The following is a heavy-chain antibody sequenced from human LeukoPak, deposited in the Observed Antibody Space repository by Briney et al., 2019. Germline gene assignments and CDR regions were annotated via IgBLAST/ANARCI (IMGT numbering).Heavy chain of an antibody. Sequence: SETLSLTCAVYGGSFSGYYWSWIRQPPGKGLEWIGEINHSGSTNYNPSLKSRVTISVDTSKNQFSLKLSSVTAADTAVYYCATLVSRYGGNDYWGQGTLVTVSS. CDR1: GGSFSGYY. CDR3: ATLVSRYGGNDY. D-gene: IGHD4-23*01. V-gene: IGHV4-34*01. J-gene: IGHJ4*02. CDR2: INHSGST.